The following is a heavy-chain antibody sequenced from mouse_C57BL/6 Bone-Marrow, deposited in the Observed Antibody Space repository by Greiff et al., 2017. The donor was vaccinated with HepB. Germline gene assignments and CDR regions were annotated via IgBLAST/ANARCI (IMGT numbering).Heavy chain of an antibody. CDR1: GFTFSDAW. Sequence: DVKLVESGGGLVQPGGSMKLSCAASGFTFSDAWMDWVRQSPEKGLEWVAEIRNKANNHATYYAESVKGRFTISRDDSKSSVYLQMNSLRAEDTGIYYCTRPPIYYDYAWYFDVWGTGTTVTVSS. V-gene: IGHV6-6*01. CDR2: IRNKANNHAT. CDR3: TRPPIYYDYAWYFDV. J-gene: IGHJ1*03. D-gene: IGHD2-4*01.